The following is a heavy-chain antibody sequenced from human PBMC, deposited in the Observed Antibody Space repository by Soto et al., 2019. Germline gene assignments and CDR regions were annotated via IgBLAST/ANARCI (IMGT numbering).Heavy chain of an antibody. Sequence: PSETLSLTCTVSGGSISSGGYYWSWIRQHPGKGLEWIGYIYYSGSTYYNPSPKSRVTISVDTSKNQFSLKLSSVTAADTAVYYCARLVYDTRLNYMYFDFWGQGTLVTVS. CDR1: GGSISSGGYY. CDR2: IYYSGST. J-gene: IGHJ4*02. V-gene: IGHV4-31*03. CDR3: ARLVYDTRLNYMYFDF. D-gene: IGHD3-10*01.